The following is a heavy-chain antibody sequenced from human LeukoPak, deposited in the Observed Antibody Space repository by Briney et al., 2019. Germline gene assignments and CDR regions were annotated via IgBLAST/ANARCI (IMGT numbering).Heavy chain of an antibody. J-gene: IGHJ4*02. CDR1: GSTFSRFW. CDR2: INEDGSEK. D-gene: IGHD3-16*01. Sequence: SGGSLRLSCAASGSTFSRFWMSWVRQAPGKGLQWVANINEDGSEKHYVDSVKGRFTISRDNAENSLYLQMNSLRAEDTAVYYCASGGHLDWWGQGALVTVAS. CDR3: ASGGHLDW. V-gene: IGHV3-7*03.